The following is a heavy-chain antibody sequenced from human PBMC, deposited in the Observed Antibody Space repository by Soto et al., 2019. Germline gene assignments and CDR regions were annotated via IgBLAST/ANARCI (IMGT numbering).Heavy chain of an antibody. J-gene: IGHJ4*02. Sequence: SETLSLTCTVSGGSISSYYWSWIRQPPGKGLEWIGYIYYSGSTNYNPSLKGRVTISVDTSKNQFSLKLSSVTAADTAVYYCAREILPDTYYYDSSGPTQFDYWGQGTLVTVSS. CDR3: AREILPDTYYYDSSGPTQFDY. CDR1: GGSISSYY. CDR2: IYYSGST. D-gene: IGHD3-22*01. V-gene: IGHV4-59*01.